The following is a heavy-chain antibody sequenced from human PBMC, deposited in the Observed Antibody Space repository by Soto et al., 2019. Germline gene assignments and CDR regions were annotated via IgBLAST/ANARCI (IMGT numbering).Heavy chain of an antibody. CDR2: INHSGST. D-gene: IGHD6-13*01. CDR1: GGSFSGYY. J-gene: IGHJ3*02. Sequence: SETLSLTCAVYGGSFSGYYWSWIRQPPGKGLEWIGEINHSGSTNYNPSLKSRVTISVDTSKNQFSLKLSSVTAADTAVYYCARGGVGAAAGIDAFDIWGQGTMVTVS. CDR3: ARGGVGAAAGIDAFDI. V-gene: IGHV4-34*01.